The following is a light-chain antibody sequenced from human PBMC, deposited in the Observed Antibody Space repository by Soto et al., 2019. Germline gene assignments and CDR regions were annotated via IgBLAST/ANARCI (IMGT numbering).Light chain of an antibody. CDR1: KGTSSY. J-gene: IGKJ5*01. V-gene: IGKV1-27*01. Sequence: IQLTQSPSSMSASVGYRVTITCWVNKGTSSYLNWYRQKPRKVPELLIYSASNLQSGVPSRFSGSGSGTDFTLTISSLKTEDDATYYGQRTYNAPITFGQGTRLEIK. CDR3: QRTYNAPIT. CDR2: SAS.